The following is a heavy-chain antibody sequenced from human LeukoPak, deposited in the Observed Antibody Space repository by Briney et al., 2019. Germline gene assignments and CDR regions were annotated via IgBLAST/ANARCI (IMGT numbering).Heavy chain of an antibody. J-gene: IGHJ4*02. Sequence: PGGSLRLSCAASGFTVSSIHMVWVRQAPGKGLEWVSVTYTGGNSYYADSVKGRFTISRDNAKNSLYLQMDSLRDEDTAVYYCARDRDYAFDYWGQGTLVTVSS. D-gene: IGHD4-17*01. CDR2: TYTGGNS. CDR3: ARDRDYAFDY. V-gene: IGHV3-53*01. CDR1: GFTVSSIH.